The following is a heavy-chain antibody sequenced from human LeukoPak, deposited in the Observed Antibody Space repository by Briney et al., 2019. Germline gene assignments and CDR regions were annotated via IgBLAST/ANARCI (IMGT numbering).Heavy chain of an antibody. CDR3: ARVGPWVNPDYYYMDV. V-gene: IGHV3-23*01. Sequence: GGSLRLSCAASGFTFSNYPMSWVRQAPGKGLDWVSAISDNGGTTQYADSVKGRFTISRDNAKNSLYLQMNSLRAEDTAVYYCARVGPWVNPDYYYMDVWGKGTTVTVSS. CDR2: ISDNGGTT. D-gene: IGHD1-14*01. CDR1: GFTFSNYP. J-gene: IGHJ6*03.